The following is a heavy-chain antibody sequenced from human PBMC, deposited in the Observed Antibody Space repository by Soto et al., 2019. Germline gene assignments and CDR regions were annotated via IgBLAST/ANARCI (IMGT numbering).Heavy chain of an antibody. CDR2: ISYDGSNK. V-gene: IGHV3-30*18. D-gene: IGHD3-10*01. J-gene: IGHJ3*02. Sequence: GGSLRLSCAASGFTFSSYGMHWVRQAPGKGLEWVAVISYDGSNKYYADSVKGRFTISRDNSKNTLYLQMNSLRAEDTAVYYCAKGLWFGELPFDAFDIWGQGTLVNVSS. CDR1: GFTFSSYG. CDR3: AKGLWFGELPFDAFDI.